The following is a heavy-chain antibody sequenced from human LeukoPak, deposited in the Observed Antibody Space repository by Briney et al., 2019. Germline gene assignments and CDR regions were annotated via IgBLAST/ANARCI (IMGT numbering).Heavy chain of an antibody. Sequence: SETLSLTCTVSGGSISSYYWSWIRQPPGKAREGIGYIYYSGSTNYNPSLKSRVTISVDSSKDQFYLKLSSVTAADTAVYYCARDRQWRGYDRWGQGTLVTVSS. CDR1: GGSISSYY. V-gene: IGHV4-59*01. CDR2: IYYSGST. CDR3: ARDRQWRGYDR. J-gene: IGHJ4*02. D-gene: IGHD5-12*01.